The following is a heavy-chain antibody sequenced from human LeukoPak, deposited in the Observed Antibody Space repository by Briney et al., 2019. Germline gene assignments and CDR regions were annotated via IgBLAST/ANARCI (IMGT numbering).Heavy chain of an antibody. V-gene: IGHV5-51*01. CDR3: VRQGVTGLLYFDN. J-gene: IGHJ4*02. Sequence: GESLKISCKGPGYSFTTYWIGWVRQMPGKGLEWVAIIYPGDSDTRYSPSLQGQVTISADKSITTAYLQWSSLKASDTAMYYCVRQGVTGLLYFDNWGQGTLVTVSS. D-gene: IGHD2/OR15-2a*01. CDR1: GYSFTTYW. CDR2: IYPGDSDT.